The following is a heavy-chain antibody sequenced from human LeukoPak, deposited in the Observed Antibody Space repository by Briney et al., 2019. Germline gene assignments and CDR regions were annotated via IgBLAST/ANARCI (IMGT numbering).Heavy chain of an antibody. D-gene: IGHD4-17*01. Sequence: QAGGSLRLSCAASGFTLSSYGMNWVRQAPGKGLEWVSGISGSGGSTYYADSVKGRFTISRDNSKNTLYLQMNSLRAEDTAVYYCAKCPLHGDYCANWFDPWGQGTLVTVSS. CDR2: ISGSGGST. V-gene: IGHV3-23*01. CDR3: AKCPLHGDYCANWFDP. CDR1: GFTLSSYG. J-gene: IGHJ5*02.